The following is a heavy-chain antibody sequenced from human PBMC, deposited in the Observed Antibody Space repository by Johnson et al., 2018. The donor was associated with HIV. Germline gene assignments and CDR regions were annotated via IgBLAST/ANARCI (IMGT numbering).Heavy chain of an antibody. Sequence: EQLVESGGGLVQPVGSLRLSCAASGFTFSSYAMHWVRQAPGKGLVWVSRINNDGSSTTYADSVKGRFTISRANSKNTLYLHMNSLRAGDTAVYYCARGWLFLDAFDIWGQGTMVTVSS. CDR2: INNDGSST. CDR1: GFTFSSYA. J-gene: IGHJ3*02. CDR3: ARGWLFLDAFDI. V-gene: IGHV3-74*02. D-gene: IGHD3-9*01.